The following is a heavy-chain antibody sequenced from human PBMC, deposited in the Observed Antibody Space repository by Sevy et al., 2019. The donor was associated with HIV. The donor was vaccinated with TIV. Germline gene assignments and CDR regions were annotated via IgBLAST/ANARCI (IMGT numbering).Heavy chain of an antibody. V-gene: IGHV4-59*01. CDR2: IYYSGST. D-gene: IGHD6-19*01. CDR1: GGSISSYY. CDR3: ARVPSGYSSGWFPLFFDY. Sequence: SETLSLTCTVSGGSISSYYWSWIRQPPGKGLEWIGYIYYSGSTNYNPSLKSRVTISVDTSKNQFSLNLSSVTAADTAVYYCARVPSGYSSGWFPLFFDYWGQGTLVTVSS. J-gene: IGHJ4*02.